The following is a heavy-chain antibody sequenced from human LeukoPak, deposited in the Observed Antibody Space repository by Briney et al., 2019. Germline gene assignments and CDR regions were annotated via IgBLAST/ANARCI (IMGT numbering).Heavy chain of an antibody. V-gene: IGHV3-33*01. D-gene: IGHD3-9*01. CDR2: IWYDGSNK. CDR1: GFTFSSYG. J-gene: IGHJ6*02. Sequence: GGSLRLSCAASGFTFSSYGMHWVRQAPGKGLEWVAVIWYDGSNKYYADSVKGRFTISRDNSKNTLSLQMNSLRAEDTAVYYCARDRVGYLDLVDNYYGMDVWGQGTTVTVSS. CDR3: ARDRVGYLDLVDNYYGMDV.